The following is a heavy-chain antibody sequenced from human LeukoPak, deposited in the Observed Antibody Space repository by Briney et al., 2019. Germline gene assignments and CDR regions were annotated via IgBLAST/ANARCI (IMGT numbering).Heavy chain of an antibody. CDR1: GYSFTNYW. CDR2: IYPADSDT. D-gene: IGHD5-24*01. Sequence: GESLKISCKGSGYSFTNYWIGWVRQMPGQGLEWMGIIYPADSDTRYSPSFQGQVTISADKSITTAYLQWSSLKASDTAMYYCAKTDGYKLDYWGQGTLVTVSS. J-gene: IGHJ4*02. V-gene: IGHV5-51*01. CDR3: AKTDGYKLDY.